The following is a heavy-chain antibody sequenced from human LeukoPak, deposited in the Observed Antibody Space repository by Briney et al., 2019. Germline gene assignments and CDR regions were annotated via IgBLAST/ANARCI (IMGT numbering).Heavy chain of an antibody. CDR1: GGSISSYY. D-gene: IGHD3-10*01. CDR2: IYYSGST. J-gene: IGHJ4*02. CDR3: ARHSYKQMVRGVHEFDY. Sequence: PSETLSLTCTVSGGSISSYYWSWIRQPPGKGLEWIGYIYYSGSTNYNPSLKSRVTISVDTSKNQFSLKLSSVTAADTAVYYCARHSYKQMVRGVHEFDYWGQGTLVTVSS. V-gene: IGHV4-59*01.